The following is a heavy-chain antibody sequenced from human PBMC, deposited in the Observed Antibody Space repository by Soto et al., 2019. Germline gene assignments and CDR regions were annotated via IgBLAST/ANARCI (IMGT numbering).Heavy chain of an antibody. CDR2: IRGFSPYT. CDR1: GFTFRTYT. CDR3: ARDRGYDAHDLYHNAMDV. Sequence: GGSLRLSCISSGFTFRTYTMNWVRQAPGKGLEWVSGIRGFSPYTFYAESVKGRFTISRDNAKNSLFLQMNSLRAEDTAVYYCARDRGYDAHDLYHNAMDVWGQGTTVTVSS. J-gene: IGHJ6*02. V-gene: IGHV3-21*01. D-gene: IGHD2-15*01.